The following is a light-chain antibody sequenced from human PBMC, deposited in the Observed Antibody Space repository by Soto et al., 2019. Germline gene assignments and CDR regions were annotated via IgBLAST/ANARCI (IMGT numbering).Light chain of an antibody. CDR1: SGDIGGYDY. CDR2: EVT. CDR3: SSYSSGSTLYV. V-gene: IGLV2-8*01. Sequence: QSALTQPPSASGSPGQSVTISCTGTSGDIGGYDYVSWYQQHPGKAPKLMIYEVTKRPLGVPDRFSGSKSGNTASLTVSGLQAEDEADYHCSSYSSGSTLYVFGTGTKLTVL. J-gene: IGLJ1*01.